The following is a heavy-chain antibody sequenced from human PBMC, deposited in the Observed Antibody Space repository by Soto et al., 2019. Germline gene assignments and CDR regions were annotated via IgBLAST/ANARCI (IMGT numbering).Heavy chain of an antibody. J-gene: IGHJ3*01. CDR2: IIPTFGRT. CDR1: VDTLGSCA. V-gene: IGHV1-69*13. CDR3: PRAPLSSFAIDV. D-gene: IGHD3-10*02. Sequence: SLGVSCKASVDTLGSCASFCVRQAPGKGLEWMGKIIPTFGRTNYAQKFQGRLTISADDSTSTAYMELTSLESDDTAVYYCPRAPLSSFAIDVWGQGTTV.